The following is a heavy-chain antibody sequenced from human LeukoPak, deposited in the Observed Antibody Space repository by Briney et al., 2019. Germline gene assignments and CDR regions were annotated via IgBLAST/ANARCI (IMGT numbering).Heavy chain of an antibody. Sequence: ASVKVSCKASGYTFTSYDINWVRQATGQGLEWMGWMNPNSGNTGYAQKFQGRVTMTRNTSISTAYMELSSLRSEDTAVYYCARGIRGRRTFDYCGQGTLVTVSS. V-gene: IGHV1-8*01. D-gene: IGHD3-16*01. CDR2: MNPNSGNT. CDR1: GYTFTSYD. J-gene: IGHJ4*02. CDR3: ARGIRGRRTFDY.